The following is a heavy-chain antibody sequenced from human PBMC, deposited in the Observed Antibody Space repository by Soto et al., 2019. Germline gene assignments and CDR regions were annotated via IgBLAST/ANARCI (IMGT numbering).Heavy chain of an antibody. J-gene: IGHJ4*02. V-gene: IGHV3-23*01. Sequence: EVQLLESGGGLVQPGGSLRLSCAASGFPFSSYAMSWARHAPDKGLEWVSAIGFTGDSTFYADSVKGRFTISRDNSKNTLYLQMNSLRAEDTAVYFCARRFSSSSFYFDYWGQGTLVTVSS. CDR3: ARRFSSSSFYFDY. CDR2: IGFTGDST. CDR1: GFPFSSYA. D-gene: IGHD6-6*01.